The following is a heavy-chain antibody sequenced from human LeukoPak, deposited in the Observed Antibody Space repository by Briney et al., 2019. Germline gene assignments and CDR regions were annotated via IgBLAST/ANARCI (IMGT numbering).Heavy chain of an antibody. D-gene: IGHD3-16*02. Sequence: ASVKVSCKASGYTFTSYYMHWVRLAPGEGLEWMGIINPSGGSTSYAQKFQGRVTMTRDTSTSTVYMELSSLRSEDTAVYYCARAPISSKYDYVWGSYRGWYYYYMDVWGKGTTVTISS. J-gene: IGHJ6*03. CDR1: GYTFTSYY. CDR2: INPSGGST. V-gene: IGHV1-46*01. CDR3: ARAPISSKYDYVWGSYRGWYYYYMDV.